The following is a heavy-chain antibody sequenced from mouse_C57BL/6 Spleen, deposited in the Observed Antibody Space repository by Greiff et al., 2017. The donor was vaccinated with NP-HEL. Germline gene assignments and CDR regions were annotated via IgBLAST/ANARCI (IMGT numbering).Heavy chain of an antibody. CDR1: GYAFSSYW. CDR3: ARSPGFDD. V-gene: IGHV1-80*01. D-gene: IGHD4-1*01. CDR2: IYPGDGDT. Sequence: QVQLLQSGAELVKPGASVKLSCTASGYAFSSYWMNWVKQRPGKGLEWIGQIYPGDGDTNYNGKFKGKATLTGDKSSSTAYMQHSNLTSEDSAVYFCARSPGFDDGGQGTTLTVSS. J-gene: IGHJ2*01.